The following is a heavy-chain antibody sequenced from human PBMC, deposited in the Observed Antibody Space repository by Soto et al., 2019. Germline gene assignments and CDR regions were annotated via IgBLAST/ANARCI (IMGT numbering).Heavy chain of an antibody. CDR3: ATAYGGNYYYFDY. CDR1: GGSVSSSTYY. Sequence: SETLSLTCTVSGGSVSSSTYYWGWIRQPPGKGLEWIGSIYYSGNTYYNPPLKGRVAISVDTSKNQFSLKLSSVTAADTAVYYCATAYGGNYYYFDYWGQGTLVTVSS. CDR2: IYYSGNT. D-gene: IGHD4-17*01. J-gene: IGHJ4*02. V-gene: IGHV4-39*01.